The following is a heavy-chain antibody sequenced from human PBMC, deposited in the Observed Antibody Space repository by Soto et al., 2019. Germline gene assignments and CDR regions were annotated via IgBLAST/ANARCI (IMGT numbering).Heavy chain of an antibody. CDR3: ARERVDIPMVTYLYYYGMDV. CDR1: RCSDYY. D-gene: IGHD5-18*01. V-gene: IGHV3-11*01. Sequence: RCSDYYMSWLRQAPGKGLEWVSYISSSGSTIYYADSVKGRFTISRDNAKNSLYLQMNSLRAEDTAVYYCARERVDIPMVTYLYYYGMDVWGQGTTVTVSS. CDR2: ISSSGSTI. J-gene: IGHJ6*02.